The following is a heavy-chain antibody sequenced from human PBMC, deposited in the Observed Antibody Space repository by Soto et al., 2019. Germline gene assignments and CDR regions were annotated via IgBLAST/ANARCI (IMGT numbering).Heavy chain of an antibody. CDR2: ISNDGSYK. V-gene: IGHV3-30*18. J-gene: IGHJ5*02. CDR1: GFTFRSYG. D-gene: IGHD3-22*01. CDR3: AKDYDSSGYNWFDP. Sequence: QVKLVESGGGVVQPGRSLRLSCAASGFTFRSYGMHWVRQAPGKGLEWVALISNDGSYKYYADSVKGRFTIARDNSKNTLYLQINSLRPEDTAVYYCAKDYDSSGYNWFDPWGQGTLVTVSS.